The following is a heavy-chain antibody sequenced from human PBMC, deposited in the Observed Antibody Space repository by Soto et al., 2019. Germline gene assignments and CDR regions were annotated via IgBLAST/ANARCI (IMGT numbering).Heavy chain of an antibody. D-gene: IGHD3-16*02. J-gene: IGHJ4*02. CDR2: ISGSGGST. Sequence: GGSLRLSCAASGFTFSSYAMSWVRQAPGKGLEWVSAISGSGGSTYYADSVKGRFTISRDNSKNTLYLQMNSLRAEDTAVYYCAKDGAVITFGGVIVNFFDYWGQGTLVTVSS. V-gene: IGHV3-23*01. CDR3: AKDGAVITFGGVIVNFFDY. CDR1: GFTFSSYA.